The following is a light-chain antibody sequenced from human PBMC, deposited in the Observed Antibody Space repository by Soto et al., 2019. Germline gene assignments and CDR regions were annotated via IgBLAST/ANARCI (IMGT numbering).Light chain of an antibody. CDR3: SSYAGNNNLV. J-gene: IGLJ2*01. V-gene: IGLV2-8*01. CDR1: SSDVAAYNY. CDR2: EVS. Sequence: QSALTQPPSASGSPGQSVTISCTGTSSDVAAYNYVSWYQQHPGKAPTLLIYEVSERPSGVPDRFSGSKSANTASLTVSGLQAEDEADYYCSSYAGNNNLVFGGGTKLTVL.